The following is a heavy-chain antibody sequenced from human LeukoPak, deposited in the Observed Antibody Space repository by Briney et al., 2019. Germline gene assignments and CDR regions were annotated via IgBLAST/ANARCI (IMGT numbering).Heavy chain of an antibody. V-gene: IGHV4-34*01. J-gene: IGHJ4*02. Sequence: PSETLSLTCAVYGGSFSGYYWTWIRQPPGKGLEWIGEINHSGNFNYAPSLKSRVTISVDTSKNQFSLKVTSVTAADTAIYFCARTRRSSGWYVDYWGQGNLVTISS. CDR1: GGSFSGYY. CDR2: INHSGNF. D-gene: IGHD6-19*01. CDR3: ARTRRSSGWYVDY.